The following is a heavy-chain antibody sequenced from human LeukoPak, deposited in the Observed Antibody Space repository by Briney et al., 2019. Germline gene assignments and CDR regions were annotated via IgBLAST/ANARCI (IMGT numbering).Heavy chain of an antibody. J-gene: IGHJ4*02. D-gene: IGHD3-10*01. CDR1: GYTFTGYY. CDR3: ARSKTYYGSGSYYNGEYYSDY. CDR2: INPNSGGT. V-gene: IGHV1-2*02. Sequence: GASVKVSCKASGYTFTGYYMHWVRQAPGQGLEWMGWINPNSGGTNYAQKFQGRVTMTRDTSISTAYMELSRLRSDDTAVYYCARSKTYYGSGSYYNGEYYSDYWGQGTLVTVSS.